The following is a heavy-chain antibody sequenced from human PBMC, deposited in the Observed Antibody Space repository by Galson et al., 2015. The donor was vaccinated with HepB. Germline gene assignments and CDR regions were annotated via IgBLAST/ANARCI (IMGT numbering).Heavy chain of an antibody. CDR3: ARVPIYGSGSYSNGMDYFDY. D-gene: IGHD3-10*01. CDR2: IKQEGSEK. Sequence: SLRLSCAGSGFTFSSYWMSWVRQAPGKGLEWVANIKQEGSEKYYVEAVKGRFNISRDNAKNSLYLQMNSLRAEDTSVYYCARVPIYGSGSYSNGMDYFDYWGQGTLVTVSS. J-gene: IGHJ4*02. V-gene: IGHV3-7*03. CDR1: GFTFSSYW.